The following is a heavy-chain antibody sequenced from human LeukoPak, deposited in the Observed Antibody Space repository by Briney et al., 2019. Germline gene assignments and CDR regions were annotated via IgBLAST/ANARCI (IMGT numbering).Heavy chain of an antibody. CDR2: ISSSSSYI. Sequence: PGGSLRLSCAASGFTFSSYSMNWVRQAPGKGLEWVSSISSSSSYIYYADSVKGRFTISRDNAKNSLYLQMNSLRAEDTAVYYCARERVYYYDSSGYYPTFDYWGQGTLVTVSS. CDR1: GFTFSSYS. V-gene: IGHV3-21*01. J-gene: IGHJ4*02. CDR3: ARERVYYYDSSGYYPTFDY. D-gene: IGHD3-22*01.